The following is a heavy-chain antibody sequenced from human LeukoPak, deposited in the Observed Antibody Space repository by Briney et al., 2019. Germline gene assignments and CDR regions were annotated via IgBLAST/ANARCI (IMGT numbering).Heavy chain of an antibody. D-gene: IGHD2-2*01. Sequence: SETLSLTCAVYGGSFSGYYWSWIRQPPGKGLEWIGEINHSGSTNYNPSLKSRVTISVDTSKNQFSLRLSSVTAADTAVYYCARLQYCSGTSCYWFDPWGQGTLVTVSS. CDR2: INHSGST. CDR1: GGSFSGYY. V-gene: IGHV4-34*01. CDR3: ARLQYCSGTSCYWFDP. J-gene: IGHJ5*02.